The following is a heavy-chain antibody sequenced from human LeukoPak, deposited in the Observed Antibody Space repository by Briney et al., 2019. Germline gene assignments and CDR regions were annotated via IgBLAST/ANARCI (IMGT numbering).Heavy chain of an antibody. CDR1: GFTFSSYA. D-gene: IGHD3-9*01. V-gene: IGHV3-23*01. CDR3: AKDLSKVLRYFDWSFDY. CDR2: ISGSGGST. Sequence: GGSLRLSCAASGFTFSSYAMSWVRQAPGKGLEWVSAISGSGGSTYYADSVKGRFTISRDNSKNTLYLQTNSLRAEDTAVYYCAKDLSKVLRYFDWSFDYWGQGTLVTVSS. J-gene: IGHJ4*02.